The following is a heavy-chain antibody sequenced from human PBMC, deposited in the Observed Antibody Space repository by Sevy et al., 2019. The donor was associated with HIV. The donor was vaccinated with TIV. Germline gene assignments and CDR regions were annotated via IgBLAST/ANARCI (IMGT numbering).Heavy chain of an antibody. V-gene: IGHV3-7*03. CDR3: ASQGSYDYRTDY. CDR2: MNEDGSVK. J-gene: IGHJ4*02. CDR1: GFGLSSYW. Sequence: GGSLRLSCAASGFGLSSYWMGWVRQAPGKGLDWVANMNEDGSVKFHVDSVKGRFTISRDNSKNTLYLQMNSLRAEDTAVYYCASQGSYDYRTDYWGQGTLVTVSS. D-gene: IGHD4-4*01.